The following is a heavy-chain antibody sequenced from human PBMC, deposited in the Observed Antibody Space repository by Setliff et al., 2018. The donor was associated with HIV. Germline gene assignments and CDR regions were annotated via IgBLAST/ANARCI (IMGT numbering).Heavy chain of an antibody. CDR2: IFYSGGT. J-gene: IGHJ4*02. V-gene: IGHV4-59*08. D-gene: IGHD3-22*01. CDR1: GGSISGYY. CDR3: ARQSDSSGYFPSWYFDY. Sequence: SETLSLTCTASGGSISGYYWSWIRQPPGKGLEWIGYIFYSGGTNYNPSLKSRVTISVDTSKNQFSLKLSSVTAADTAVYYCARQSDSSGYFPSWYFDYWAQGTLVTVSS.